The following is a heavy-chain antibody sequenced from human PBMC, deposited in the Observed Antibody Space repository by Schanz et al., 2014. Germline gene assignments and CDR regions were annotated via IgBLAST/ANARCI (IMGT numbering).Heavy chain of an antibody. CDR1: GYTFTSYS. D-gene: IGHD4-17*01. V-gene: IGHV1-46*03. CDR2: INLSGGST. Sequence: QVQLVQSGSELKKPGTSVKVSCKASGYTFTSYSMHWVRQAPGQGLEWMGIINLSGGSTNNAQKFQGRLTMTRDTSTSTVYMELSSLRSEDTAVYYCARGYGDSPTDFWGQGTLVTVSS. CDR3: ARGYGDSPTDF. J-gene: IGHJ4*02.